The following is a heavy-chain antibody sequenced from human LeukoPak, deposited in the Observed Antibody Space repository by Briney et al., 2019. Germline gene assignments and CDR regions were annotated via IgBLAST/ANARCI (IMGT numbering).Heavy chain of an antibody. V-gene: IGHV4-34*01. CDR1: GFTFSSYG. D-gene: IGHD3-16*01. CDR2: INHSGST. Sequence: GTLRLSCAASGFTFSSYGMSWVRQPPGKGLEWIGEINHSGSTNYNPSLKSRVTISVDTSKNQFSLKLSSVTAADTAVYYCARPLIRGTTQYYFDYWGQGALVTVSS. CDR3: ARPLIRGTTQYYFDY. J-gene: IGHJ4*02.